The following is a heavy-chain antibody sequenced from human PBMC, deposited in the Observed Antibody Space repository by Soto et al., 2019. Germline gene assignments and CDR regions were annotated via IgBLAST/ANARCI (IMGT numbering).Heavy chain of an antibody. CDR1: GFPFGDYA. D-gene: IGHD2-21*01. V-gene: IGHV3-49*03. J-gene: IGHJ4*02. CDR3: SRGFYANTSYPRFDF. CDR2: IRSKAYGEIT. Sequence: GGSLRLSCTGSGFPFGDYAVSWFRPAPGKGLECVGFIRSKAYGEITDYAASVKGRFTISRDDSRTIAYLRMNSLKTEDTATYYCSRGFYANTSYPRFDFWGQGTLVTVSS.